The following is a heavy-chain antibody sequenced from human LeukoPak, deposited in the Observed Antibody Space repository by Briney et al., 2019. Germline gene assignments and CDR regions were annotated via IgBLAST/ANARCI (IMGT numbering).Heavy chain of an antibody. V-gene: IGHV4-34*01. J-gene: IGHJ5*02. CDR1: GGSFSGYY. CDR3: ARVHDYGDYQSPRDDP. CDR2: INHSGST. Sequence: SETLSLTCAVYGGSFSGYYWSWIRQPPGKGLEWIGEINHSGSTNYNPPLKSRVTISVDTSKNQFSLKLSSVTAADTAVYCCARVHDYGDYQSPRDDPWGQGTLVTVSS. D-gene: IGHD4-17*01.